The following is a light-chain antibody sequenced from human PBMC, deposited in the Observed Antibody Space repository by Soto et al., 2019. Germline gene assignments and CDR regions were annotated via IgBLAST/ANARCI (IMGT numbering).Light chain of an antibody. V-gene: IGKV3-11*01. CDR3: QQRSNWPPYT. J-gene: IGKJ2*01. CDR2: DAS. CDR1: QSVSSY. Sequence: EIVLTQSPATLSLSPGERATLSCRASQSVSSYLAWYKQKPGQAPRLLIYDASNRATGIPARFSGSGSGTDFTLTISSLDPEDFAVYYCQQRSNWPPYTFGQGNKLEIK.